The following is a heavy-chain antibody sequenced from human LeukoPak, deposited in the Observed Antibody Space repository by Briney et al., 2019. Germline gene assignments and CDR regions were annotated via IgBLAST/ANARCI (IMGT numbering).Heavy chain of an antibody. J-gene: IGHJ4*02. V-gene: IGHV3-21*01. D-gene: IGHD6-19*01. Sequence: GGSLRLSCAASGFTFSSYSMNWVRQAPGKGLEWVSSISSSSSYIYYADSVKGRFTISRDNAKNSLYLQMNSLRAEDTAVYYCARVRGDSSGWYEFDYRGQGTLVTVSS. CDR3: ARVRGDSSGWYEFDY. CDR2: ISSSSSYI. CDR1: GFTFSSYS.